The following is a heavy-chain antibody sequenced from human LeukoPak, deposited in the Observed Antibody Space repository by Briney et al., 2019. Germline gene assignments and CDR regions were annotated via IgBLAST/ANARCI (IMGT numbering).Heavy chain of an antibody. CDR2: INAGNGNT. CDR3: AREIDRDDYNRFFDY. CDR1: GYSFSTYT. Sequence: GASVKVSCTASGYSFSTYTMHWVRQAPGQRLEWMGWINAGNGNTKYSQNFQGRVTITRDTSANTAYMEMSSLRSEDTAVYYCAREIDRDDYNRFFDYWGQGTLVSVSS. J-gene: IGHJ4*02. D-gene: IGHD5-24*01. V-gene: IGHV1-3*01.